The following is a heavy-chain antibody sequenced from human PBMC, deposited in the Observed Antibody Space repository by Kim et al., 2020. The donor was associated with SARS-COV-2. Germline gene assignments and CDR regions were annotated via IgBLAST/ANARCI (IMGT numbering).Heavy chain of an antibody. CDR3: ARDGDGSGSLYYYGMDV. CDR2: INPNSGGT. Sequence: ASVKVSCKASGYTFTGYYMHWVRQAPGQGLEWMGWINPNSGGTNYAQKFQGWVTMTRDTSISTAYMELSRLRSDDTAVYYCARDGDGSGSLYYYGMDVWGQGTTVTVSS. D-gene: IGHD3-10*01. V-gene: IGHV1-2*04. CDR1: GYTFTGYY. J-gene: IGHJ6*02.